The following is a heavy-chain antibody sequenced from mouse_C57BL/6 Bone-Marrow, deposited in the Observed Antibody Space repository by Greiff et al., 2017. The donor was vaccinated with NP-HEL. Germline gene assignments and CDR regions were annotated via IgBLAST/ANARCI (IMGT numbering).Heavy chain of an antibody. CDR1: GFNIKDDY. CDR3: TSRGDYDGSAY. D-gene: IGHD2-4*01. CDR2: IDPENGDT. J-gene: IGHJ3*01. Sequence: LVESGAELVRPGASVKLSCTASGFNIKDDYMHWVKQRPEQGLEWIGWIDPENGDTEYASKFQGKATITADTSSNTAYLQLSSLTSEDTAVYYCTSRGDYDGSAYWGQGTLVTVSA. V-gene: IGHV14-4*01.